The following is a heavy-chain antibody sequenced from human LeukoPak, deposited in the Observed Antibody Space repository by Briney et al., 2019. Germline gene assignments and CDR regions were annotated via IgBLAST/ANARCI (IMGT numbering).Heavy chain of an antibody. CDR3: ATLSRATHPFDY. CDR1: GYTLTELS. D-gene: IGHD1-26*01. Sequence: ASVKVSCKVSGYTLTELSMHWVRQAPGKGLEWMGGFDPEDGETIYAQKFQGRVTMTEDTSTDTAYMELSSLRSEDTAVYYCATLSRATHPFDYWGQGTPVTVSS. J-gene: IGHJ4*02. V-gene: IGHV1-24*01. CDR2: FDPEDGET.